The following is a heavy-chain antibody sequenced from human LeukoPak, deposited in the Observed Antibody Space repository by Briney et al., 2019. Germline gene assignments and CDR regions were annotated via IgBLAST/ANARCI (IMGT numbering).Heavy chain of an antibody. J-gene: IGHJ4*02. D-gene: IGHD2-2*01. CDR1: GYTFTSYG. Sequence: ASVKVSCKASGYTFTSYGISWVRQAPGQGLEWMGWISAYNGNTNYAQKLQGRVTMTTDTSTSTAYMELRSLRSDDTAVYYCARAFDCTSCPRLDFDYWGQGTLVTVSS. CDR3: ARAFDCTSCPRLDFDY. CDR2: ISAYNGNT. V-gene: IGHV1-18*01.